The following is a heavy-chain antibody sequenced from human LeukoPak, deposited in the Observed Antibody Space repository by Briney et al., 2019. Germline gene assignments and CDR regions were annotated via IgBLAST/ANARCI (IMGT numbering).Heavy chain of an antibody. V-gene: IGHV3-23*01. J-gene: IGHJ5*01. CDR3: AKDAVRGSGRINWFDS. D-gene: IGHD3-10*01. CDR2: ISGSGGST. CDR1: GFTFSSYA. Sequence: GGSLRLSCAASGFTFSSYAMSWVHQAPGKGLEWVSAISGSGGSTYYADSVKGRFTISRDNSKNTLYLQMNSLRGEDTAAYYCAKDAVRGSGRINWFDSWGQGTLVTVSS.